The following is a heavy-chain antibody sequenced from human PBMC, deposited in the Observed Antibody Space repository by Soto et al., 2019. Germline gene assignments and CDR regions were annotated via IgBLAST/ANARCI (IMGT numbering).Heavy chain of an antibody. CDR2: INVDGSAT. J-gene: IGHJ4*02. V-gene: IGHV3-74*01. D-gene: IGHD2-15*01. Sequence: EVQLVESGGGLVQPGGSRRRSCAVSGLTFSSSWMHWVRQAPGKRLVWVSRINVDGSATHYADSVQGRFTISRDNAKNILYLQMTNLSAEDTAVYYCARDRGSYNGIFDYWGQGTLVIVSS. CDR1: GLTFSSSW. CDR3: ARDRGSYNGIFDY.